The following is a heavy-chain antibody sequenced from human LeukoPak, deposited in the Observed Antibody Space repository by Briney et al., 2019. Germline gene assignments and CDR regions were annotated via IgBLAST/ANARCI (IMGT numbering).Heavy chain of an antibody. CDR2: MNPDSGNT. V-gene: IGHV1-8*01. CDR3: ARTLRRDVY. CDR1: GYTFTSYD. Sequence: ASVKVSCKASGYTFTSYDINWVRQATGQGLEWMGYMNPDSGNTRSAQKFQGRVTMTRNTSISTAYMELSSLRSEVTVVYYCARTLRRDVYWGQGPLVTVSS. J-gene: IGHJ4*02.